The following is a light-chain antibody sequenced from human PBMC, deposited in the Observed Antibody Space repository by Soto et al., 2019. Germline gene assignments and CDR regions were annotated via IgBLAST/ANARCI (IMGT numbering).Light chain of an antibody. CDR1: QSVSSSY. J-gene: IGKJ1*01. CDR2: GAS. CDR3: QQYGSSPGT. Sequence: EIVQTQSPGTLTLTPGERATLSCRASQSVSSSYFAWYQQKPGQAPRLLIYGASSRATGIPDRFSGSGSGTDFTLTISRLEPEDFAVYYCQQYGSSPGTFGQGTKVDIK. V-gene: IGKV3-20*01.